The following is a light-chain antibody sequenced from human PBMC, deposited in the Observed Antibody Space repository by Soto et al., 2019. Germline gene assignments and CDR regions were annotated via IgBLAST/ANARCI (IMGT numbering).Light chain of an antibody. CDR3: QQLLSYPIT. Sequence: DIQLTQSPSFLSASVGDRVTITCRASQGISSYLAWYQQKPGKAPKVLIFAASTLQSGVPLRFSGSGSGTSFTLTISSLQPEDFATYYCQQLLSYPITFXQGTRMEIK. CDR1: QGISSY. CDR2: AAS. J-gene: IGKJ5*01. V-gene: IGKV1-9*01.